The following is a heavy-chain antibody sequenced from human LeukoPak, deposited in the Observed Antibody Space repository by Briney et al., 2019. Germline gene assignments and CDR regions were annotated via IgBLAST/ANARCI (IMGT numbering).Heavy chain of an antibody. J-gene: IGHJ4*02. CDR2: ISYDGSNK. V-gene: IGHV3-30*18. Sequence: GGSLRLSCAASGFTFSSYGMHWVRQAPGKGLEWVAVISYDGSNKYYADSVKGRFTISRDNSKNTLYLQMNSLRAEDTAVYYCAKFGGNGSGRRDYWGQGTLVTVSS. CDR1: GFTFSSYG. CDR3: AKFGGNGSGRRDY. D-gene: IGHD3-10*01.